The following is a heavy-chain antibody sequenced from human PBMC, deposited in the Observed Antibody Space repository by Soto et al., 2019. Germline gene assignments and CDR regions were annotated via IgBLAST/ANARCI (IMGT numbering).Heavy chain of an antibody. CDR3: SRGGGGGLFDL. J-gene: IGHJ5*02. CDR2: ISTKGTYR. CDR1: GFTISNYY. V-gene: IGHV3-11*06. D-gene: IGHD2-21*01. Sequence: QGQLVESGGALVKPGGSLRVSGATSGFTISNYYMSWILQAPGKGLEFVSYISTKGTYRTYADSVKGRFTISRDNAKNSLYLQVKSLRAEDTAVYYCSRGGGGGLFDLWGQGTFVTVSS.